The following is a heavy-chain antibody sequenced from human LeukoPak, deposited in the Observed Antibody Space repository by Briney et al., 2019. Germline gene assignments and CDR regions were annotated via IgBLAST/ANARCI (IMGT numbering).Heavy chain of an antibody. CDR1: GFTFTAYQ. CDR2: INPNSGDT. V-gene: IGHV1-2*06. Sequence: ASVKVPCKASGFTFTAYQMHWVRQAPGQGLEWIGRINPNSGDTNYAQKFQGRVTMTRDMSINTAYMELSSLRSDDTAVYYCARRSVPGPFDYWGQGTLVTVSS. D-gene: IGHD6-19*01. CDR3: ARRSVPGPFDY. J-gene: IGHJ4*02.